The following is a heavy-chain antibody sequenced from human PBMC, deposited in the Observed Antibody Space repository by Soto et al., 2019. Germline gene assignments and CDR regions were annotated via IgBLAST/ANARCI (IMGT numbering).Heavy chain of an antibody. CDR1: GFAFSDTY. CDR2: ISDSSAYT. Sequence: PGGSLRLSCAASGFAFSDTYMSWIRQAPGKGLEWLSYISDSSAYTNYADSVKGRFTISRDNAKNSLYLQMNSVRAEDTAVYFCARGGNRGAGTRDSDYFDFWGQGNLVTVSS. CDR3: ARGGNRGAGTRDSDYFDF. J-gene: IGHJ4*02. D-gene: IGHD3-10*01. V-gene: IGHV3-11*06.